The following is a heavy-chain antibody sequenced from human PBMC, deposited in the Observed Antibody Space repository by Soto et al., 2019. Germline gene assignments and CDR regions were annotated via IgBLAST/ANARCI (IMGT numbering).Heavy chain of an antibody. J-gene: IGHJ4*02. Sequence: SETLSLTCTVSGGSIRSYFWSWIRQPPGRGLEWIGYIYYSGNTDIGRPDYNPSLESRVTISVDTSKNHFSLKLSSVTAADTAVYYCARGFSVRGRLDYWGQGTLVTVSS. V-gene: IGHV4-59*01. CDR3: ARGFSVRGRLDY. D-gene: IGHD2-21*02. CDR2: IYYSGNTDIGRP. CDR1: GGSIRSYF.